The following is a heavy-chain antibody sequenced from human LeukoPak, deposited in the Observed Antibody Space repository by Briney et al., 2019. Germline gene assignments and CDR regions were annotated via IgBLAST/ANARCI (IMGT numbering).Heavy chain of an antibody. CDR1: GFTVSSNY. J-gene: IGHJ4*02. V-gene: IGHV3-53*01. D-gene: IGHD6-13*01. CDR3: ARTAAGTFFDY. Sequence: GGSLRLSCAVSGFTVSSNYMSWVRQAPGKGLEWVSIIYSGGYTFYADSVKGRFTISRDNSKNTLYLQMNSLRAEDTAVYYCARTAAGTFFDYWGQGTLVAVSS. CDR2: IYSGGYT.